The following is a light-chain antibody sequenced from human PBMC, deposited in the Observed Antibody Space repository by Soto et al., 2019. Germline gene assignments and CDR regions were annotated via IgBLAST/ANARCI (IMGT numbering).Light chain of an antibody. CDR3: SSYAGSNNFV. Sequence: QSALTQPPSASGSPGQSVTISCTGTRSDLGGYHYVSWYQQHPGKAPKLMIYEVSERPSGVPDRFSGSKPSNTASLTVSGLQAEDEADYYCSSYAGSNNFVFGTGTKLTVL. J-gene: IGLJ1*01. CDR2: EVS. CDR1: RSDLGGYHY. V-gene: IGLV2-8*01.